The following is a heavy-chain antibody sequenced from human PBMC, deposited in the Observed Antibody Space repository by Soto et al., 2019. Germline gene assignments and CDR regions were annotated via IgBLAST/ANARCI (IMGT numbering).Heavy chain of an antibody. CDR2: ISYDGSNK. J-gene: IGHJ3*02. CDR3: AREGQSCEDIVLMVYACGAFDI. CDR1: GFTFSSYA. V-gene: IGHV3-30-3*01. Sequence: QVQLVESGGGVVQPGRSLRLSCAASGFTFSSYAMHWVRQAPGKGLEWVAVISYDGSNKYYADSVKGRFTISRDNSKNTLYLQMNSLRAEDTAVYYCAREGQSCEDIVLMVYACGAFDIWGQGTMVTVSS. D-gene: IGHD2-8*01.